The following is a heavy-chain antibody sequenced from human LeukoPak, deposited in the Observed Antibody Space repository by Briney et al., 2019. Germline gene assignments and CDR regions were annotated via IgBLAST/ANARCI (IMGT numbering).Heavy chain of an antibody. CDR2: ISSSSSYI. CDR1: GFTFSSYS. CDR3: AREYCSGGSCHPSGY. Sequence: GGSLRLSCAASGFTFSSYSMNWVRQAPGKGLEWVSSISSSSSYIYYADSVKGRFTISRDNAKDSLYLQMNSLRAEDTAVYYCAREYCSGGSCHPSGYWGQGTLVTVSS. D-gene: IGHD2-15*01. J-gene: IGHJ4*02. V-gene: IGHV3-21*01.